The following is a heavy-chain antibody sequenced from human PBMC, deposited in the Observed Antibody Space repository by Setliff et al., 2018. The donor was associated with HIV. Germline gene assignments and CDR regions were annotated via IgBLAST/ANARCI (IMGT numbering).Heavy chain of an antibody. CDR3: ARVGYYDSSGYYYEGLGDYYYGMDV. Sequence: SETLSLTCAVSGGSISSSNWWSWVRQPPGKGLEWIGEIYHSGSTNYNPSLKSRVTISVDKSKNQFSLRLSSVTAADTAVYYCARVGYYDSSGYYYEGLGDYYYGMDVWGQGTTVTVSS. J-gene: IGHJ6*02. CDR1: GGSISSSNW. CDR2: IYHSGST. V-gene: IGHV4-4*02. D-gene: IGHD3-22*01.